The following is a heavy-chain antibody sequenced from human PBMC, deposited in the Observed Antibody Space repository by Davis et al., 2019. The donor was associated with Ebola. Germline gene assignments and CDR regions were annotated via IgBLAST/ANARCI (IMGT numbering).Heavy chain of an antibody. CDR3: ARVMTTVTTGWFDP. V-gene: IGHV4-59*01. Sequence: SETLSLTCTVSGGSISSYYWSWIRQHPGKGLEWIGYIYYSGSTNYNPSLKSRVTISVDTSKNQFPLKLSSVTAADTAVYYCARVMTTVTTGWFDPWGQGTLVTVSS. CDR1: GGSISSYY. D-gene: IGHD4-11*01. CDR2: IYYSGST. J-gene: IGHJ5*02.